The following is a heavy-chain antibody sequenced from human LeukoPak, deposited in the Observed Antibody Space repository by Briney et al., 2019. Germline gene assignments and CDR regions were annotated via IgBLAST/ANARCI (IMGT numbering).Heavy chain of an antibody. J-gene: IGHJ4*02. CDR3: ATSGRLWFGELIY. D-gene: IGHD3-10*01. V-gene: IGHV3-30*02. Sequence: PGGSLRLSCEASGFTFSSYGMHWVRQAPGKGLEWVAFIRYDGSNKYYADSVKGRFTISRDNSKNTLYLQMNSLRAEDTAVYYCATSGRLWFGELIYWGQGTLVTVSS. CDR1: GFTFSSYG. CDR2: IRYDGSNK.